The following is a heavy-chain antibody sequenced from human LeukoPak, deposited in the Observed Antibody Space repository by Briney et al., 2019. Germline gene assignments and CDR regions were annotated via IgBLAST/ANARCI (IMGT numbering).Heavy chain of an antibody. CDR1: GFSFSGHW. CDR3: AYRNNFEY. D-gene: IGHD1-26*01. V-gene: IGHV3-7*05. J-gene: IGHJ4*02. Sequence: GGSLRLSCAASGFSFSGHWMNWVRQPPGKGLEWVANIKADGSERYYVDSVKGRFTISRDDAKRTVDLQMDNLRAEDTAIYYCAYRNNFEYWGQGALVTVSS. CDR2: IKADGSER.